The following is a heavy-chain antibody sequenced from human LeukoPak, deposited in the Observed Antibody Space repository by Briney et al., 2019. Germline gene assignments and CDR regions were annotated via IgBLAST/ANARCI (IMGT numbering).Heavy chain of an antibody. Sequence: SETLSLTCTVSGGSISSGSYFWGWVRQPPGKGLEWIGSIYYSGSTYYNPSLKSRVTISVDTSKNQFSLKLSSVTAADTAVYYCARHKQWIWYFDLWGRGTLVTVSS. CDR3: ARHKQWIWYFDL. J-gene: IGHJ2*01. D-gene: IGHD6-19*01. CDR1: GGSISSGSYF. CDR2: IYYSGST. V-gene: IGHV4-39*01.